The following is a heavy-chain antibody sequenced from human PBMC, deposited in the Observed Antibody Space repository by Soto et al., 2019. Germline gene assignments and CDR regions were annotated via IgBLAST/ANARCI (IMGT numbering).Heavy chain of an antibody. D-gene: IGHD4-17*01. CDR3: ARGPYGDASDAFYI. J-gene: IGHJ3*02. Sequence: EVQLVESGGGLVKPGGSLRLSCAASGFTFSSYSMNWVRQAPGKGLEWVSSISSSSSYIYYADSVKGRFTISRDNAKNSLYLQMNSLRAEDTAVYYCARGPYGDASDAFYIWGQGTMVTVSS. V-gene: IGHV3-21*01. CDR2: ISSSSSYI. CDR1: GFTFSSYS.